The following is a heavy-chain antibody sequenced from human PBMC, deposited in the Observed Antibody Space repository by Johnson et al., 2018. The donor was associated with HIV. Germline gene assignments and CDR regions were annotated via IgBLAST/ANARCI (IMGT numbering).Heavy chain of an antibody. CDR3: ARDGHGIWENAAFDV. Sequence: VQLVESGGGLVQPGGSLRLSCAASGITVGTNYMSWVRQAPGKGLEWVSVIFSVGDVCYADSVKGRCTISRDNSKNTLYLQMNSLRAEDTVVYYCARDGHGIWENAAFDVWGQGTMVTVSS. D-gene: IGHD1-26*01. CDR1: GITVGTNY. CDR2: IFSVGDV. J-gene: IGHJ3*01. V-gene: IGHV3-66*02.